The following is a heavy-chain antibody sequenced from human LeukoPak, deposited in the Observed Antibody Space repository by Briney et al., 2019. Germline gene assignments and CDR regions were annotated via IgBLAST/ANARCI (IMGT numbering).Heavy chain of an antibody. J-gene: IGHJ5*02. D-gene: IGHD5-12*01. CDR2: ISYDGSNK. CDR3: ARGRSGYDSSNWFDP. V-gene: IGHV3-30-3*01. CDR1: GFTFSSYA. Sequence: GRFPRLSCAASGFTFSSYAMHWVRQAPGKGLEWVAVISYDGSNKYYADSVKGRFTISRDNSKNTLYLQMNSLRAEDTAVYYCARGRSGYDSSNWFDPWGQGTLVTVSS.